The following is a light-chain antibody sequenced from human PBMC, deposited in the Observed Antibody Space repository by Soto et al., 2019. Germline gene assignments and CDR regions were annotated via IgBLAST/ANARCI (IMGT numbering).Light chain of an antibody. CDR3: QQYNNWPRT. V-gene: IGKV3-20*01. CDR2: GAS. Sequence: DIVLTQSPGTLSLSPGERATLSCRVSQSVSNNYLAWYQQKTGQAPRLLIYGASNRATGIPDRFSGSGSGTDLNLTISRLEPEDFAVYYCQQYNNWPRTLGQGTKVDIK. CDR1: QSVSNNY. J-gene: IGKJ1*01.